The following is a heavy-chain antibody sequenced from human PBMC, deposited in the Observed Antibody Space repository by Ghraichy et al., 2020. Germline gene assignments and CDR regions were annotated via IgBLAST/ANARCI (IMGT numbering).Heavy chain of an antibody. CDR1: GGSISSYY. CDR2: IYYSGST. J-gene: IGHJ4*02. D-gene: IGHD3-10*01. V-gene: IGHV4-59*01. CDR3: ARSKGGPVREPFDY. Sequence: SETLSLTCTVSGGSISSYYWSWIRQPPGKGLEWIGYIYYSGSTNYNPSLKSRVTISVDTSKNQFSLKLSSVTAADTAVYYCARSKGGPVREPFDYWGQGTLVTVSS.